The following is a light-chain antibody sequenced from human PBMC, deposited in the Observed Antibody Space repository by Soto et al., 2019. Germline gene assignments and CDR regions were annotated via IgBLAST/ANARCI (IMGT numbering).Light chain of an antibody. CDR3: QQSYSTPQNT. Sequence: DIQMTQSPSSLSASVGDRVTITCRASQSIGYYLNWYQQKPGTAPKLLIYAASSLQSGVPSRFSGSGSGTEFTLTISSLQQEDFATYYCQQSYSTPQNTFGQGTKLEIK. V-gene: IGKV1-39*01. J-gene: IGKJ2*01. CDR1: QSIGYY. CDR2: AAS.